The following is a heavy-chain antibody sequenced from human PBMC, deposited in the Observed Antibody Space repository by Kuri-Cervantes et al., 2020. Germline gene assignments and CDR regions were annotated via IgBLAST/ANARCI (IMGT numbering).Heavy chain of an antibody. J-gene: IGHJ6*03. CDR3: ARARGEDNKQPPELENYYYYDMDV. CDR2: NYHSGST. Sequence: SETLSLTCAVSGGSISSSNWWSWVRQPPGKGLEWIGENYHSGSTNYNPSLKSRFTISVDKSKNQFSLKLSSVTAADTAVYYCARARGEDNKQPPELENYYYYDMDVWGKGTTVTVSS. D-gene: IGHD2-15*01. V-gene: IGHV4-4*02. CDR1: GGSISSSNW.